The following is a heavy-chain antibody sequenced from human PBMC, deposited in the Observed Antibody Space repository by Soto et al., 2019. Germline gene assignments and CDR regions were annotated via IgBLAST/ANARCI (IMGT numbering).Heavy chain of an antibody. CDR2: ISSSSSTI. CDR3: ARDSDDSSGYYLLGVYYFDY. V-gene: IGHV3-48*01. D-gene: IGHD3-22*01. Sequence: EVQLVESGGGLVQPGGSLRLSCAASGFTFSSYSMNWVRQAPGKGLEWVSYISSSSSTIYYADSVKGRFTISRDNAKNSLYLQMNSLRAEDTAVYHCARDSDDSSGYYLLGVYYFDYWGQGTLVTVSS. CDR1: GFTFSSYS. J-gene: IGHJ4*02.